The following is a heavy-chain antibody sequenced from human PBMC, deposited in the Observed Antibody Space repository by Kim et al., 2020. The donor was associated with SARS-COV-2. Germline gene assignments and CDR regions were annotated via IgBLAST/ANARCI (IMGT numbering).Heavy chain of an antibody. D-gene: IGHD1-26*01. V-gene: IGHV3-30*01. Sequence: ADSVTGRFTISRENSKNTLCLQMNSLRAEDTAVYYCARDRSGSYYGPFDYWGQGTLVTVSS. J-gene: IGHJ4*02. CDR3: ARDRSGSYYGPFDY.